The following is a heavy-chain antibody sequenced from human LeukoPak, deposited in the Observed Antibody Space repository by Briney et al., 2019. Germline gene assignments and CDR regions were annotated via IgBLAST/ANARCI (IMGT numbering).Heavy chain of an antibody. CDR1: GYTFTGYY. J-gene: IGHJ4*02. CDR2: INPNSGGT. CDR3: ARENVKRGYSYGASNSLGY. D-gene: IGHD5-18*01. V-gene: IGHV1-2*02. Sequence: AASVKVSCKASGYTFTGYYMHWVRQAPGQGLEWMGWINPNSGGTNYAQKFQGRVTMTRDTSISTAYMELSRLRSDDTAVYYCARENVKRGYSYGASNSLGYGGQGTLVTVSS.